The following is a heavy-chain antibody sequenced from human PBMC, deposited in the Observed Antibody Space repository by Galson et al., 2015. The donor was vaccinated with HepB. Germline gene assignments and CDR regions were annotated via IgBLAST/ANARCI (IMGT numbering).Heavy chain of an antibody. CDR2: IIPIFGTA. CDR1: GGTFSSYA. D-gene: IGHD3-22*01. Sequence: SVKVSCKASGGTFSSYAISWVRQAPGQGLERMGGIIPIFGTANYAQKFQGRVTITADKSTSTAYMELSSLRSEDTAVYYCARSYYYDSRIGYFDYWGQGTLVTVSS. CDR3: ARSYYYDSRIGYFDY. J-gene: IGHJ4*02. V-gene: IGHV1-69*06.